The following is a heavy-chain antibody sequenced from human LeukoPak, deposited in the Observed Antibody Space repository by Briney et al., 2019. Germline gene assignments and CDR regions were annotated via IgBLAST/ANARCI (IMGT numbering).Heavy chain of an antibody. CDR1: GFTVSRNY. D-gene: IGHD5-12*01. V-gene: IGHV3-53*01. CDR3: ATDGYHYFDY. CDR2: IYSGGST. Sequence: GGSLRLSCAASGFTVSRNYMSWVRQAPGKGLEWVSVIYSGGSTYYTDSVKGRFTISRDTSEGTVYLQMDSLRPEDTAVYYCATDGYHYFDYWGLGTLVTVSS. J-gene: IGHJ4*02.